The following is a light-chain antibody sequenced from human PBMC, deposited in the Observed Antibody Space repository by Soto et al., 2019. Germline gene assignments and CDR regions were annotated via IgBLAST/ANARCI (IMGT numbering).Light chain of an antibody. CDR1: QSVNSN. CDR3: QQYNNWPT. V-gene: IGKV3-15*01. Sequence: EIVMTQSPATLSVSPGERATLSCRASQSVNSNLAWYQQKPGQAPRLLIYGASTRATGVPARFSGSGSGTEFPLTVGSMQSEDFAVYFCQQYNNWPTFGQGTKVEIK. CDR2: GAS. J-gene: IGKJ1*01.